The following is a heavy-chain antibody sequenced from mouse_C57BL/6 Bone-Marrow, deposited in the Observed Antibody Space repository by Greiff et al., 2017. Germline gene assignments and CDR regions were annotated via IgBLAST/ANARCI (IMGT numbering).Heavy chain of an antibody. CDR3: ATHYYGSFDY. J-gene: IGHJ2*01. CDR2: ISDGGSYT. V-gene: IGHV5-4*03. D-gene: IGHD1-1*01. CDR1: GFTFSSYA. Sequence: EVKLVESGGGLVKPGGSLKLSCAASGFTFSSYAMSWVRQTPEKRLEWVATISDGGSYTYYPDNVKGRFTISRDKAKNNLYLQMSHLKSEDTAMYYCATHYYGSFDYWGQGTTLTVSS.